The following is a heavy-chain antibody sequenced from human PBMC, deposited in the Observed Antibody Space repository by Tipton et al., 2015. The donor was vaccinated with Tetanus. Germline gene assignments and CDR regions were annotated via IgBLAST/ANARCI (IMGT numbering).Heavy chain of an antibody. CDR3: AASILMPRGDHFDS. V-gene: IGHV3-33*01. Sequence: SLRLSCAASGFTFRSYGMHWVRQAPGKGLEWVAVLWFDGGDEYYADSVKGRFTISRDNSKNTVYLQMNSLRAEDTAVYYCAASILMPRGDHFDSWGQGTLVTVSS. CDR1: GFTFRSYG. CDR2: LWFDGGDE. D-gene: IGHD3-10*01. J-gene: IGHJ5*01.